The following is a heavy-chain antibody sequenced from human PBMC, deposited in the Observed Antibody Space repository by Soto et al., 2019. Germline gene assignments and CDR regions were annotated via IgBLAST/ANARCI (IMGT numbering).Heavy chain of an antibody. D-gene: IGHD5-18*01. CDR1: GGSIISYY. Sequence: PSETLSLTCTVSGGSIISYYWSWIRQPPGKGLEWIGYISSSGSANYNPSLKSRVTMSVDTSKSQFSLRLSSVTAADTAVYYCARVGGSSFGYFDYWGQGSLVTVSS. CDR2: ISSSGSA. V-gene: IGHV4-59*01. J-gene: IGHJ4*02. CDR3: ARVGGSSFGYFDY.